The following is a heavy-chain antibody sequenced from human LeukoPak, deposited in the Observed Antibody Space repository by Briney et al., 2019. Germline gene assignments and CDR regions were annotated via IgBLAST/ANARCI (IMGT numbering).Heavy chain of an antibody. Sequence: SGTLSLTCTVSGASISSSYWSWIRQPPGKRLEWIGFIYYSGSTNSNPSLKSRRTISADTSKNQFSLKLSSVTAADTAVYYCVRGNYDNRGYSNAFDIWGQGAMVTVSS. CDR1: GASISSSY. CDR3: VRGNYDNRGYSNAFDI. V-gene: IGHV4-59*01. D-gene: IGHD3-22*01. J-gene: IGHJ3*02. CDR2: IYYSGST.